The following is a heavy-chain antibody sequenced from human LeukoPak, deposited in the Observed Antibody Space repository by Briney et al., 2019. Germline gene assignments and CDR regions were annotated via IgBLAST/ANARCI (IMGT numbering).Heavy chain of an antibody. J-gene: IGHJ4*02. CDR3: AKDIATGNRLYYFDY. CDR2: SSWNSGSI. D-gene: IGHD1-14*01. Sequence: GGSLRLSCAASGFTFDDYAMHWVGQAPGKGLEWVSGSSWNSGSIGYADSVKGRFTISRDNAKNSLYLQMNSLRAEDTALYYCAKDIATGNRLYYFDYWGQGTLVTVSS. V-gene: IGHV3-9*01. CDR1: GFTFDDYA.